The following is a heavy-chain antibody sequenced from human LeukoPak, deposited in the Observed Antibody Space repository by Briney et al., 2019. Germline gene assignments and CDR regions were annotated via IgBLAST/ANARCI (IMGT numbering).Heavy chain of an antibody. Sequence: PGGSLRLSCSASGFTFSTYAMYWVRQAPGKGLEYVSTISSDGDTTYYANSVKGRFTISRDNSKSTLYLQMNSLRAEDTAVYYCARAADYYASGIFYWGQGTLVTVSS. CDR3: ARAADYYASGIFY. J-gene: IGHJ4*02. CDR1: GFTFSTYA. V-gene: IGHV3-64*04. D-gene: IGHD3-10*01. CDR2: ISSDGDTT.